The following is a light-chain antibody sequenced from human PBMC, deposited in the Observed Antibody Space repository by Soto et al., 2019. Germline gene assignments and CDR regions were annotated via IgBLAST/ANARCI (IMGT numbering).Light chain of an antibody. CDR2: GAS. J-gene: IGKJ3*01. Sequence: ESVLTQSPGTLSMSPGERATLSCRASQSVSSSYSAWYQQKPGQAPRLLIYGASRRATGIPDRFSGSGSGTDFTLTIIRLEPEDFAVYYCHQYGSSPFTFGPGTRVDIK. CDR3: HQYGSSPFT. V-gene: IGKV3-20*01. CDR1: QSVSSSY.